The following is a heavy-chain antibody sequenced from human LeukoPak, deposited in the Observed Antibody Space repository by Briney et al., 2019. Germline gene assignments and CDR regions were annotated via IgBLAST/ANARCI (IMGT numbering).Heavy chain of an antibody. J-gene: IGHJ4*02. CDR3: ARESGYCDSASCYRPEDY. D-gene: IGHD2-2*01. CDR1: GFTFSSYW. Sequence: PGGSLRLSCAASGFTFSSYWMHWVRQAPGKGLVWVSRIKTDGYTTTYADSVKGRFTISRDNAKNTLYPQMNSLRAEDTAVYYCARESGYCDSASCYRPEDYWGQGTLVTVSS. V-gene: IGHV3-74*01. CDR2: IKTDGYTT.